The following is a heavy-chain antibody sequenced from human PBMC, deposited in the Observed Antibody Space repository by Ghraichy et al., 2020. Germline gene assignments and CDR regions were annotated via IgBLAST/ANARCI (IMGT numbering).Heavy chain of an antibody. CDR3: ARDPSYGAVDY. CDR2: MNQDGSQT. CDR1: GFTFSSSW. D-gene: IGHD4/OR15-4a*01. Sequence: LSLTCVASGFTFSSSWMAWVRQAPGRGLEWVAGMNQDGSQTGHVDSVKGRFTISRHNAKNSLYLQMNSLRDEDTAVYYCARDPSYGAVDYWAQGTLVTVSS. J-gene: IGHJ4*02. V-gene: IGHV3-7*03.